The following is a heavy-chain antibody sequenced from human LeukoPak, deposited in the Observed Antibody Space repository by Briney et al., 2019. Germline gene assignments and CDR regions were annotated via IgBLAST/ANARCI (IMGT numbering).Heavy chain of an antibody. CDR2: TYYRSKWYY. V-gene: IGHV6-1*01. J-gene: IGHJ4*02. Sequence: SQTLSLTCALSGDSFSSINGAWNWVRQSPSRGLEWLGRTYYRSKWYYDYASSIQGRISINPDASKNQFSLLLHSVTPEDTAVYYCARDVATSGWYTFDYWGQGSLVTVSS. CDR1: GDSFSSINGA. D-gene: IGHD6-19*01. CDR3: ARDVATSGWYTFDY.